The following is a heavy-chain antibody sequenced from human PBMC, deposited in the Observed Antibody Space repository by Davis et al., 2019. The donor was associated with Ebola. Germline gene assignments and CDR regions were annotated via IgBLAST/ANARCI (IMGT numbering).Heavy chain of an antibody. Sequence: SETLSLPCAVYGGSFSGYYWSWIRQPPGKGLEWIGEINHSGSTNYNPSLKSRVTISVDTSKNQFSLKLSSVTAADTAVYYCARDRGYSYGYFDYWGQGTLVTVSS. D-gene: IGHD5-18*01. CDR1: GGSFSGYY. J-gene: IGHJ4*02. CDR3: ARDRGYSYGYFDY. V-gene: IGHV4-34*01. CDR2: INHSGST.